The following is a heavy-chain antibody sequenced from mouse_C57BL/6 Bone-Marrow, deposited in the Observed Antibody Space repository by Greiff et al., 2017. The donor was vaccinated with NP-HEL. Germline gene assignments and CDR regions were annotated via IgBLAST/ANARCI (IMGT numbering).Heavy chain of an antibody. V-gene: IGHV1-47*01. J-gene: IGHJ2*01. Sequence: QVQLQQSGAELVKPGASVKMSCKASGYTFTTYPIAWVKQNHGKSLEWIGNFHPYNDDTEYNEKFKNKATLTVDKSSSTIYLEFSRLTSHCSSIYYCAKVSNYLYYFDYWGQGTTLTVSS. CDR2: FHPYNDDT. CDR1: GYTFTTYP. CDR3: AKVSNYLYYFDY. D-gene: IGHD2-5*01.